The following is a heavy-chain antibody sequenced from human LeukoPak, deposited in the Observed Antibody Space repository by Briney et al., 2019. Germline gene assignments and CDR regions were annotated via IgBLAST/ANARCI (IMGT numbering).Heavy chain of an antibody. CDR1: GGSISSSSYY. CDR2: IYYSGST. Sequence: SETLSLTCTVSGGSISSSSYYWVWIRQPPGKGLEWIGSIYYSGSTYYSPSLKSRVTISVDTSKNQFSLKLNSVTAADTALYYCARFVGSSWLAFDIWGQGTMVTVSS. CDR3: ARFVGSSWLAFDI. V-gene: IGHV4-39*07. D-gene: IGHD6-13*01. J-gene: IGHJ3*02.